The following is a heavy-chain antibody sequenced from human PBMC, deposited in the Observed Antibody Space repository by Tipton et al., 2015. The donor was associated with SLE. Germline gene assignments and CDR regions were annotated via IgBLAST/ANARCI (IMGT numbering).Heavy chain of an antibody. J-gene: IGHJ5*02. V-gene: IGHV4-59*11. CDR3: ARCYGDSPCDWFDP. D-gene: IGHD4-17*01. CDR2: IYYSGIT. CDR1: GGSISSHY. Sequence: TLSLTCTVSGGSISSHYWSWIRQPPGKGLEWIGYIYYSGITNYNPSLKSRVTISVDTSKNQFSLKLSSVTAADTAVYYCARCYGDSPCDWFDPWGQGTLVTVSS.